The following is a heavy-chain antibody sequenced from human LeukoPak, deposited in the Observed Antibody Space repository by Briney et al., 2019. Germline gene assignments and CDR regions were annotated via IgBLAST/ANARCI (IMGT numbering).Heavy chain of an antibody. D-gene: IGHD2-2*01. Sequence: GGSLRLSCAASGLTFAGYDMSWVRQAPGKGLEWVSTISASGDNTYYAGSVKGRFTISRDNSKNTLYLQMDSLRAEDTAVYYCAKRFCSATRCFHFDYWGQGTLVTASS. CDR2: ISASGDNT. J-gene: IGHJ4*02. CDR3: AKRFCSATRCFHFDY. V-gene: IGHV3-23*01. CDR1: GLTFAGYD.